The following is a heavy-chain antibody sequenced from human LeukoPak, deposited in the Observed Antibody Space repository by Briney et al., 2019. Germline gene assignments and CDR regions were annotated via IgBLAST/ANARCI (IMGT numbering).Heavy chain of an antibody. CDR1: AFTFSSYG. D-gene: IGHD6-19*01. Sequence: GGSLRLSCAASAFTFSSYGMHWVRQAPGKGLEWVALISYDGSDKDYPKSVKGRFTISRDNSKNTLYLQMNSLRPEDTAVYYCAKILTRYSSGWYEDYWGQGTLVTVSS. CDR3: AKILTRYSSGWYEDY. V-gene: IGHV3-30*18. J-gene: IGHJ4*02. CDR2: ISYDGSDK.